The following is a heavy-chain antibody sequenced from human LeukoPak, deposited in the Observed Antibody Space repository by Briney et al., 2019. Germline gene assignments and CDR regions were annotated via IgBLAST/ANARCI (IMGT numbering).Heavy chain of an antibody. CDR1: GLTVTNNY. J-gene: IGHJ4*02. Sequence: PGGSLRLSCAASGLTVTNNYWNWVRQPPGKGPEWISLIYSNGDTRYADSVKGRFTFSRDNSKNTLYLQMNGLRAEDTAVYYCTYGDYPLTYWGQGTLVSVSS. CDR2: IYSNGDT. D-gene: IGHD4-17*01. CDR3: TYGDYPLTY. V-gene: IGHV3-66*01.